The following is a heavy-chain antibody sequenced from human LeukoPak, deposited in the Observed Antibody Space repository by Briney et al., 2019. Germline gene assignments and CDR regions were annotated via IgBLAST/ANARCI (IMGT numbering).Heavy chain of an antibody. Sequence: SETLSLTCTVSGGSIRSHYWSWIRQPPGKGLEWIGYIYYSGSTNYNPSLKSRVTISVDTSKNRFSLKLSSVTAADTAVYYCARDRGDYDSSGHYGYFDYWGQGALVTVSS. V-gene: IGHV4-59*11. CDR3: ARDRGDYDSSGHYGYFDY. CDR1: GGSIRSHY. J-gene: IGHJ4*02. CDR2: IYYSGST. D-gene: IGHD3-22*01.